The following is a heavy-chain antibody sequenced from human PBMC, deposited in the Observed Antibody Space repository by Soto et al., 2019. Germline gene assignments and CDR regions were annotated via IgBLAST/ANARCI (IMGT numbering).Heavy chain of an antibody. CDR1: GYSFTTYW. CDR2: INPGDSDT. CDR3: ARGGEVERAFDY. J-gene: IGHJ4*02. D-gene: IGHD1-26*01. Sequence: EVQLVQSGAEVKKPGESLKISCKGSGYSFTTYWIGWVRQMPGKGLEWMGIINPGDSDTRYNPSFQGQVTISADRSISTAYQQWSSLKASDSAIYYCARGGEVERAFDYWGQGILVTVSS. V-gene: IGHV5-51*03.